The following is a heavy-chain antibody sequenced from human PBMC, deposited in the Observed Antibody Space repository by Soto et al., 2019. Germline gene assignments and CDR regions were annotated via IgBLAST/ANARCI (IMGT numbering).Heavy chain of an antibody. J-gene: IGHJ6*02. CDR3: TRGNRPYGMDV. Sequence: GGSLRRSCTGSGFTFGDYAMSWVRRAPGKGLEWVGFIRSKAYGGTTEWAASVRGRFTFSRDDSKRIAYLQMNSLKTEDTGVYWCTRGNRPYGMDVWGQGTTVTVSS. CDR2: IRSKAYGGTT. CDR1: GFTFGDYA. V-gene: IGHV3-49*04. D-gene: IGHD6-6*01.